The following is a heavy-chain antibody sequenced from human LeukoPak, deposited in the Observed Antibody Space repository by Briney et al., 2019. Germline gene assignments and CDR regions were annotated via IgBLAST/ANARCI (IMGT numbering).Heavy chain of an antibody. D-gene: IGHD2-21*02. Sequence: PSETLSLTCAVSGGSISSGGYSWSWIRQPPGKGLEWIGYIYHSGSTYYNPSLKSRVTISVDRSKNQFSLKLSSVTAADTAVYYCARGGGDSYFDYWGQGTLVTVSS. CDR2: IYHSGST. CDR1: GGSISSGGYS. CDR3: ARGGGDSYFDY. V-gene: IGHV4-30-2*01. J-gene: IGHJ4*02.